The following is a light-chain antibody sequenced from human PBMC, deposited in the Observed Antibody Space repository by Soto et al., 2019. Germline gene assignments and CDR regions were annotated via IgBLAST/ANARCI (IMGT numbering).Light chain of an antibody. J-gene: IGLJ1*01. CDR3: SLYTSSSTFV. CDR1: SSDVESYDR. Sequence: LTQPPSVSGSPGQSVTISCTGTSSDVESYDRVSWYQQPPGTAPKLMLYEVRNRPSGVPDRFSGSKSGNTASLTISGLQAEDEADYYCSLYTSSSTFVFGTGTKVTVL. CDR2: EVR. V-gene: IGLV2-18*01.